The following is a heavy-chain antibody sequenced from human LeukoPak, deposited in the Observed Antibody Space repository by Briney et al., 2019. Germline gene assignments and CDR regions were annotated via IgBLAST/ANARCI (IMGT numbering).Heavy chain of an antibody. V-gene: IGHV4-39*07. J-gene: IGHJ5*02. D-gene: IGHD3-10*01. CDR3: AREMVRGGTINWFDP. Sequence: ETLSLTCTVSGGSISSSSYYWGWIRQPPGKGLEWIGSIYYSGSTYYNPSLKSRVTISVDTSKNQFSLKLSSVTAADTAVYYCAREMVRGGTINWFDPWGQGTLVTVSS. CDR2: IYYSGST. CDR1: GGSISSSSYY.